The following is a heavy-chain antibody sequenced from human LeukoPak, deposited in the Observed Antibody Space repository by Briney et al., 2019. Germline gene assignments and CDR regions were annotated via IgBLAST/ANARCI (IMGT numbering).Heavy chain of an antibody. Sequence: GGSLRLSCAASGFSVTTSYMTWVRQAPGKGLEWVGRIKSKTDGGTTDYAAPVKGRFTISRDDSKNTLYLQMNSLKTEDTAVYYCTTEVDTMIVVVTYWGQGTLVTVSS. CDR1: GFSVTTSY. J-gene: IGHJ4*02. D-gene: IGHD3-22*01. CDR2: IKSKTDGGTT. V-gene: IGHV3-15*01. CDR3: TTEVDTMIVVVTY.